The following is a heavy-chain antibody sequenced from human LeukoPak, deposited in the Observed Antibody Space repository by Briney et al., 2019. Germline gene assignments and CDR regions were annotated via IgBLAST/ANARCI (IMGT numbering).Heavy chain of an antibody. D-gene: IGHD1-1*01. V-gene: IGHV3-30*04. CDR3: ARAPRPTGTLFDY. Sequence: GRSLRLSCAASGFTFSSYAMHWVRQAPGKGLEWVAVISYDGSNKYYADSVKGRFTISRDNSKNTLYLQMNSLRAEGTAVYYCARAPRPTGTLFDYWGQGALLTVSS. CDR2: ISYDGSNK. J-gene: IGHJ4*02. CDR1: GFTFSSYA.